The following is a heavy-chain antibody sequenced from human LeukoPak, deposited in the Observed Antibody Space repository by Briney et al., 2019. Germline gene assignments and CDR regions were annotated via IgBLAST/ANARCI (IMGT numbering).Heavy chain of an antibody. CDR2: ISAYNGNT. D-gene: IGHD3-22*01. J-gene: IGHJ6*02. Sequence: ASVKVSCKASGYTFTSYGISWVRQAPGQGLEWMGWISAYNGNTNYAQELQGRVTMTTDTSTSTAYMELRSLRSDDTAVYYCARDRAYYYDSSGYLREGVYYYYGMDVWGQGTTVTVSS. CDR1: GYTFTSYG. V-gene: IGHV1-18*01. CDR3: ARDRAYYYDSSGYLREGVYYYYGMDV.